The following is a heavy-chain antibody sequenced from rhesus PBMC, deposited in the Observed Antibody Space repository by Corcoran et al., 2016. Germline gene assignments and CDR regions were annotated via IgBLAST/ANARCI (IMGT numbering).Heavy chain of an antibody. V-gene: IGHV4-143*01. J-gene: IGHJ6*01. D-gene: IGHD2-39*02. CDR1: GGSISGYYN. CDR3: ARQGYTDHLGGLDS. CDR2: VYGNRASP. Sequence: QVQLQESGPGLAKPSETLSLTCTVSGGSISGYYNWNWIRQSPGKGLEWIGAVYGNRASPNYTPSLKSRVTISKDTSKNQFSLRLTSVTAADTAVYYCARQGYTDHLGGLDSWGQGVVVTVSS.